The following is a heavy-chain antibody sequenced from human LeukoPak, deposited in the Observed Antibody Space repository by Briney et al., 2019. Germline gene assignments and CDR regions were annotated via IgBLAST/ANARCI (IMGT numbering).Heavy chain of an antibody. J-gene: IGHJ1*01. Sequence: GGSLRLSCAASGFTFSNAWMSWVRQAPGKGLEWVGRIRSKSDGGTTDYAAPLKGRFTVSRDDSKNTLYLQMYSLKTEDTAVYYCAGDQGAVAGTEYFQHWGQGTLVTVSS. CDR2: IRSKSDGGTT. CDR1: GFTFSNAW. D-gene: IGHD6-19*01. CDR3: AGDQGAVAGTEYFQH. V-gene: IGHV3-15*01.